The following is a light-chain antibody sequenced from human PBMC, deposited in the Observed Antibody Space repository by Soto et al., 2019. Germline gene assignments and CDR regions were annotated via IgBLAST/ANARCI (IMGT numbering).Light chain of an antibody. V-gene: IGKV3-20*01. CDR1: QSVSSY. CDR3: QQYGSSSRT. J-gene: IGKJ1*01. Sequence: EIVLTQSPGTLSLSPGERATLSCRASQSVSSYLAWYQQKPGQAPRLLIYGASSRATGIPDRFSGSGSGTDFPLTISRLEPEDFAVYYCQQYGSSSRTFGQGPKVEIK. CDR2: GAS.